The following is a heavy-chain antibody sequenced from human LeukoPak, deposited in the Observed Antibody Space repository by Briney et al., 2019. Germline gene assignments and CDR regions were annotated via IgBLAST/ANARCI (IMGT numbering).Heavy chain of an antibody. CDR2: IWYDGSNK. D-gene: IGHD1-7*01. V-gene: IGHV3-33*01. Sequence: GGSLRLSCAASGFTFSNYGMHWVRQAPGKGLEWVADIWYDGSNKYYADSLKGRFTISRDNSKNTLYLQMNSLRAEDTAVYYCARGKLNYFDYWGQGTLVTVSS. CDR1: GFTFSNYG. CDR3: ARGKLNYFDY. J-gene: IGHJ4*02.